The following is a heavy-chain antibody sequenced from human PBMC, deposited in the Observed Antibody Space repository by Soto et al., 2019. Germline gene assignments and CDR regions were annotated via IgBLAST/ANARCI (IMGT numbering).Heavy chain of an antibody. V-gene: IGHV3-23*01. J-gene: IGHJ4*02. CDR3: ANLGEAAGRGY. CDR2: ISGSGGST. Sequence: EVQLLESGGGLVQPGGSLRLSCAASGFTFSSYAISWVRQAPGKGLEWVSAISGSGGSTYYADSVKGRFTISRDNSKNTLYLQMNSLRAEDTAVYYCANLGEAAGRGYWGQGTLVTVSS. D-gene: IGHD6-13*01. CDR1: GFTFSSYA.